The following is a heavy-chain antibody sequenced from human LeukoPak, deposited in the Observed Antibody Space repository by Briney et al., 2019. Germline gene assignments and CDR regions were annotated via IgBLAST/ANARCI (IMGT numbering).Heavy chain of an antibody. V-gene: IGHV4-59*01. J-gene: IGHJ3*02. CDR2: ISYSGST. Sequence: SETLSLTCTVSGGSISSYYWSWIRQPPGEGLEWIGYISYSGSTNYKPSLKSRVTISVDTSKNQLSLKLSSVTAADTAVYYCVRLQPNTGEWAFDIWGQGTMVSVSS. CDR1: GGSISSYY. D-gene: IGHD1-1*01. CDR3: VRLQPNTGEWAFDI.